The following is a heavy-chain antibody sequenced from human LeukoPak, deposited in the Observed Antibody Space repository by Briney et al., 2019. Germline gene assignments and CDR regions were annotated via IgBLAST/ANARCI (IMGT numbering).Heavy chain of an antibody. CDR2: ISGGGVNT. CDR1: GFTFSSYA. Sequence: GGSLRLSCAASGFTFSSYAMNWVRQAPGKGLERVSAISGGGVNTYYADSVKGRFTISRDNSNNTLCLQMNSLRAEDTAVYYCAKHLGSETYYAYFDYWGQGTLVTVSS. D-gene: IGHD3-10*01. J-gene: IGHJ4*02. CDR3: AKHLGSETYYAYFDY. V-gene: IGHV3-23*01.